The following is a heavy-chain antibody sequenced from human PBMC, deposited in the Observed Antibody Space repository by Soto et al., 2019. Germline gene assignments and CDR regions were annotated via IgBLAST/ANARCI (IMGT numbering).Heavy chain of an antibody. CDR3: ARPVSYCSGGSCLLSYGMDV. Sequence: PGESLKISCKGSGYSFTSYWIGWVRQMPGKGLEWMGIIYPGDSDTRYSPSFQGQVTISADKSISTAYLQWSSLKASDTAMYYCARPVSYCSGGSCLLSYGMDVWGQGTTVTVS. CDR1: GYSFTSYW. D-gene: IGHD2-15*01. V-gene: IGHV5-51*01. J-gene: IGHJ6*02. CDR2: IYPGDSDT.